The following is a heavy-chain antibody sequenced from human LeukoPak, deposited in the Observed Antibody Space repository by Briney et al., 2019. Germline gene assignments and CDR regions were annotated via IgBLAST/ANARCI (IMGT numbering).Heavy chain of an antibody. Sequence: GTLRLSCAASGFTFSSYSMNWVRQAPGHGLEWVSSISSSSSYIYYADSVKGRFTISRDNATNSLYLHMNSLRAEDTAVYYCAALDTAMVPWGQGTLVTVSS. CDR1: GFTFSSYS. J-gene: IGHJ5*02. CDR3: AALDTAMVP. D-gene: IGHD5-18*01. V-gene: IGHV3-21*01. CDR2: ISSSSSYI.